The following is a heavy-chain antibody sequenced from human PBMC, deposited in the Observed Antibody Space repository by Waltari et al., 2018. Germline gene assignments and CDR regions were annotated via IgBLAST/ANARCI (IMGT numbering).Heavy chain of an antibody. CDR1: GGSISSYY. D-gene: IGHD4-4*01. J-gene: IGHJ4*02. V-gene: IGHV4-59*01. CDR2: IYYSGRT. CDR3: ARAASGATVNRVEY. Sequence: QVQLQESGPGLVKPSDTLSLPCTVPGGSISSYYWSWIRQPPGKGLECIGYIYYSGRTNYTASLEGRVPIALDKSRSQFSPKLGSVAAGDTAVYSCARAASGATVNRVEYWGKVNLVTVSS.